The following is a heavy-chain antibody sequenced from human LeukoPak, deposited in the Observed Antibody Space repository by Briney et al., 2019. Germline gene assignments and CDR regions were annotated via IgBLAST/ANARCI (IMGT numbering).Heavy chain of an antibody. CDR3: AKTGYGVRYYFDY. D-gene: IGHD4-17*01. J-gene: IGHJ4*02. V-gene: IGHV3-23*01. Sequence: PGGSLRLSCAASGFTFSNYDMTWVRQAPGKGLEWVSAISTSGGSTNYADSVKGRFTISRDNSKNTLYLQMNSLRAEDTAVYYCAKTGYGVRYYFDYWGQGTLVTVTS. CDR1: GFTFSNYD. CDR2: ISTSGGST.